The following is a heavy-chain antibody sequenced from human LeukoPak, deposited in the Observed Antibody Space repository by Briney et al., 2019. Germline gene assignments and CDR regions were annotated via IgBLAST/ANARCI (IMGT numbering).Heavy chain of an antibody. D-gene: IGHD2-2*02. V-gene: IGHV3-21*01. CDR1: GFTFSSYS. J-gene: IGHJ4*02. Sequence: GGSLRLSCAASGFTFSSYSMNWVRQAPGKGLEWVSSISSSSSYIYYADSVKGRFTISRDNAKNSLYLQMNSLRAEDTAVYYCARAPQPAAIVNYWGQGTLVTVSS. CDR3: ARAPQPAAIVNY. CDR2: ISSSSSYI.